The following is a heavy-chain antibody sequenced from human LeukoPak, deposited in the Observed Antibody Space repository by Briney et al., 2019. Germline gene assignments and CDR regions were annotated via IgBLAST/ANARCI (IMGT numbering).Heavy chain of an antibody. J-gene: IGHJ4*02. CDR2: ISKDGSDK. Sequence: GGSLRLSCAASGFTFSDYAMHWVRQAPGKGLEWVAVISKDGSDKYYPGSVRGRFTISRDNSKNTIHLQMDSLRAEDTAIYYCARDYWWNYDYWGQGTLVTVSS. D-gene: IGHD1-7*01. V-gene: IGHV3-30-3*01. CDR1: GFTFSDYA. CDR3: ARDYWWNYDY.